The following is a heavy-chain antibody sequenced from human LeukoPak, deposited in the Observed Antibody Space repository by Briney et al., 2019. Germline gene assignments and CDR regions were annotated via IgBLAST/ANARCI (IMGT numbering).Heavy chain of an antibody. CDR3: ARGYYDSSGYYLAAY. CDR2: IYYSGSS. J-gene: IGHJ4*02. CDR1: GGSISGYY. Sequence: SQTLSLTCTVSGGSISGYYWSWIRQPPGKRLEWIGYIYYSGSSNYNPSLKSRVTLSVDTSKNQFSLKLTSVTAADTAVYYCARGYYDSSGYYLAAYWGQGTLVTVSS. V-gene: IGHV4-59*01. D-gene: IGHD3-22*01.